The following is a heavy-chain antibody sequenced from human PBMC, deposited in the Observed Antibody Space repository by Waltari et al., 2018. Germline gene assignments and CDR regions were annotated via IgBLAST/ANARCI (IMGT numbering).Heavy chain of an antibody. J-gene: IGHJ3*02. CDR3: ARGLSQGAFDI. CDR2: INPNSGVT. CDR1: GYTFPGYY. Sequence: QVQLVQSGAEVKKPGASVKVSCKAYGYTFPGYYMHGVRQAPGQGLEWMGWINPNSGVTNYAQKFQGRVTMTRDTSISTAYMELSRLRSDDTAVYYCARGLSQGAFDIWGQGTMVTVSS. V-gene: IGHV1-2*02.